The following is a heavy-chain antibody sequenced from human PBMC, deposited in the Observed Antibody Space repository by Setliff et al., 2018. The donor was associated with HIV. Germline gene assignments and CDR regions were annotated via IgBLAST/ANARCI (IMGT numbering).Heavy chain of an antibody. D-gene: IGHD3-10*01. Sequence: SETLSLTCNISGGSISSSNYWGWVRQTPGKGLEWIGTVHQYGSTCYNPSLKSRATVFVDKSLNQVSLRLKSVTAADTAIYFCSRPMWGPAGDHGTGFYFALWGRGSQVTVSS. CDR2: VHQYGST. CDR1: GGSISSSNY. V-gene: IGHV4-39*01. CDR3: SRPMWGPAGDHGTGFYFAL. J-gene: IGHJ2*01.